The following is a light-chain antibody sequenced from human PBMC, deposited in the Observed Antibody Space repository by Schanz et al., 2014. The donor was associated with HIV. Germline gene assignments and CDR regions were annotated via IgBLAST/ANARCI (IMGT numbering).Light chain of an antibody. Sequence: QSALTQPASVSGSPGQSITISCTGTSSDVGSYNLVSWYQQHPGKAPKLMIYEGSKRPSGVSNRFSGSKSGNTASLTISGLQAEDEADYYCQSYDSRLNSYVFGSGTKLTVL. CDR3: QSYDSRLNSYV. CDR1: SSDVGSYNL. J-gene: IGLJ1*01. CDR2: EGS. V-gene: IGLV2-23*01.